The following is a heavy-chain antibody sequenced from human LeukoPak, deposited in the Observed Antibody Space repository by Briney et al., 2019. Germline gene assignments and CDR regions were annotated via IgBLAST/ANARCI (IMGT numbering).Heavy chain of an antibody. CDR2: IYSSGAP. D-gene: IGHD5-18*01. CDR1: GASISRGTYH. CDR3: AREDVDTGSDY. Sequence: SQTLSLTCRVSGASISRGTYHWSWIRQAAGKGLEWIGRIYSSGAPSYNPSLQSRVTISGDTSKNQFALKLTSVTAADTAVYYCAREDVDTGSDYWGQGILVTVSS. J-gene: IGHJ4*02. V-gene: IGHV4-61*02.